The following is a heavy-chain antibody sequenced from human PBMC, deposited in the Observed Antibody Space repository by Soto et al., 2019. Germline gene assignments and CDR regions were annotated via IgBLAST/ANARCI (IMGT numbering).Heavy chain of an antibody. J-gene: IGHJ4*02. CDR3: GVANSDYDWRIDY. D-gene: IGHD5-12*01. V-gene: IGHV4-31*03. CDR1: GGSISSGGY. Sequence: QVQVQESGPGLVKPSQTLSLTCTVSGGSISSGGYWSWIRQHPGKGLEWIGYISYSGYTSYNPSLRGRVXXSXDXXNNQFSLRLTSVTAADTAVYFCGVANSDYDWRIDYWGQGTLATVSS. CDR2: ISYSGYT.